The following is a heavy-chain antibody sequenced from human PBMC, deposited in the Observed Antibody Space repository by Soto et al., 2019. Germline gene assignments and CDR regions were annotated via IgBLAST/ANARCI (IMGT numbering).Heavy chain of an antibody. CDR1: GGSISSSSYY. CDR3: ARQVHLAVAGTFFDY. Sequence: SATLSLTCTVSGGSISSSSYYWGWIRQPPGKGLEWIGSIYYSGSTYYNPSLKSRVTISVDTSKNQFSLKLSSVTAADTAVYYCARQVHLAVAGTFFDYWGQGTLVTVSS. CDR2: IYYSGST. V-gene: IGHV4-39*01. J-gene: IGHJ4*02. D-gene: IGHD6-19*01.